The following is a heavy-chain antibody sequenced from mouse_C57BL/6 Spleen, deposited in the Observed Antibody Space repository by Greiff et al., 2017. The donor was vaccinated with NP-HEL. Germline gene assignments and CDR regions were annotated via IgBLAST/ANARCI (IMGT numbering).Heavy chain of an antibody. J-gene: IGHJ4*01. CDR2: IWRGGST. CDR1: GFSLTSYG. D-gene: IGHD1-1*01. V-gene: IGHV2-2*01. Sequence: QVQLQQSGPGLVQPSQSLSITCTVSGFSLTSYGVHWVRQSPGKGLEWLGVIWRGGSTDYNAAFISRLSISKDNSKSQVFFKMNSLQADDTAIYYCARRIIYYYGSSLSYAMDYWGQGTSVTVSS. CDR3: ARRIIYYYGSSLSYAMDY.